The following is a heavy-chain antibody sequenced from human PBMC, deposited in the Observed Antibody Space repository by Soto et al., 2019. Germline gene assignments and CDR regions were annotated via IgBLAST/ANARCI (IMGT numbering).Heavy chain of an antibody. CDR1: GGSFSGYY. D-gene: IGHD4-17*01. CDR3: ARATVTPTTVYYYYYMDV. CDR2: INHSGST. J-gene: IGHJ6*03. V-gene: IGHV4-34*01. Sequence: SQTLSLTCAVYGGSFSGYYWSAIRQPPGKGRVLIGEINHSGSTSYNPSLKSRVTISVDTSKNQFSLKLSSVTAADTAVYYCARATVTPTTVYYYYYMDVWGKGTTVTVSS.